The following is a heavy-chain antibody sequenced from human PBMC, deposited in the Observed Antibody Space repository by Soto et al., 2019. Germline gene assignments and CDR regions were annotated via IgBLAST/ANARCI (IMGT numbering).Heavy chain of an antibody. CDR3: ARALTLPSYYYGMDV. CDR2: IDPSDSYT. CDR1: GYSFDVYW. J-gene: IGHJ6*02. V-gene: IGHV5-10-1*01. Sequence: PGEYLKVCCKGSGYSFDVYWSSWVRQMPGKGLEWMGRIDPSDSYTNYSPSFQGHVTISADKSISTAYLQWSSLKASDTAIYYCARALTLPSYYYGMDVWGQGTTLTVSS.